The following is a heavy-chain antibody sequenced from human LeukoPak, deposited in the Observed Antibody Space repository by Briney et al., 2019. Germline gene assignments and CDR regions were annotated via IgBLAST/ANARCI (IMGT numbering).Heavy chain of an antibody. CDR1: GYMFTSYA. Sequence: ASVKVSCKASGYMFTSYAMNWVRQAPGQGLEWMGWINTNTGNPTYAQGFTGRFVFSLDTSVSTAYLQISSLKAEDTAVYYCAGAYTYYYGSSGPPPYWGQGTLVTVSS. J-gene: IGHJ4*02. CDR3: AGAYTYYYGSSGPPPY. D-gene: IGHD3-22*01. V-gene: IGHV7-4-1*02. CDR2: INTNTGNP.